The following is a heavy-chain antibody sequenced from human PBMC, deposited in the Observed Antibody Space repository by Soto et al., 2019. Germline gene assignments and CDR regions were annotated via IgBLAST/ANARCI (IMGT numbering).Heavy chain of an antibody. CDR2: ISSSSSTI. Sequence: EVQLVESGGGLVQPGGSLRLSCAASGFTFSSYSMNWVRQAPGKGLEWVSYISSSSSTIYYADSVKGRFTISRDNAKNSLYLQMISLRDEDTALYYCASCCGPPGCFDIWGQGTIVTVSS. V-gene: IGHV3-48*02. CDR1: GFTFSSYS. CDR3: ASCCGPPGCFDI. J-gene: IGHJ3*02.